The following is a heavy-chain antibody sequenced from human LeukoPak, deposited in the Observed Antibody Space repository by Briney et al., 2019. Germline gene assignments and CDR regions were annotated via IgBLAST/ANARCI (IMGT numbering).Heavy chain of an antibody. D-gene: IGHD6-19*01. Sequence: GGSLRLSCAASGFTFSDYYMSWIRQPPGKRLEYISYISSSSSTINYADSVKGRFTISRDKAKNSLYLQMNSLRAEDTAVYYCARVGGWYEVDYWGQGTLVTVSS. CDR3: ARVGGWYEVDY. CDR1: GFTFSDYY. J-gene: IGHJ4*02. V-gene: IGHV3-11*04. CDR2: ISSSSSTI.